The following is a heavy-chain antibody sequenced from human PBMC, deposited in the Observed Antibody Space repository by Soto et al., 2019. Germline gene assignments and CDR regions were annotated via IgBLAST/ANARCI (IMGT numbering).Heavy chain of an antibody. V-gene: IGHV4-30-4*08. Sequence: QVQLQESGPGLVKPSQTLSLTCTVSGVSISSGDYYWSWIRQPPGKGLEWIGYIYNSGSTFYNPSLKSRLTISRDTSENQFSLRLSSVTAADTAVYYCARDLYDTTGYPRGWFDPWGQGTLVTVSS. J-gene: IGHJ5*02. D-gene: IGHD3-22*01. CDR1: GVSISSGDYY. CDR2: IYNSGST. CDR3: ARDLYDTTGYPRGWFDP.